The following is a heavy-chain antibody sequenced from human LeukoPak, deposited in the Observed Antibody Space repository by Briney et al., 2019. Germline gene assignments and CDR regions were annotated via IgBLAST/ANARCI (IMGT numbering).Heavy chain of an antibody. CDR2: MNPNSGNT. Sequence: ASVNVSCKASGYTFTIYDINWVRPATGQGLEWMGWMNPNSGNTGYAQKFQGRVTMTRNTSISTAYMELSSLRSEDTAVYYCARGPSRYRSDYVWGSLSPKTSFMDVWGQGTTVTVSS. J-gene: IGHJ6*02. V-gene: IGHV1-8*01. CDR1: GYTFTIYD. CDR3: ARGPSRYRSDYVWGSLSPKTSFMDV. D-gene: IGHD3-16*01.